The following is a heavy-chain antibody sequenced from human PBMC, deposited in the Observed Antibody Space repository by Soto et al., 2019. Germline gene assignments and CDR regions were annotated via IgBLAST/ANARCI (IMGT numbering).Heavy chain of an antibody. CDR1: GFTFSSYA. CDR3: ARRGSGSDYDY. Sequence: EVQLLESGGGLVQPGGSLRLSCAASGFTFSSYAMRWVRQAPVKGLEWVSAISGSGDSTYYAASVKGRFTISRDNSKNTLYLQMNGLRAEDTAVYYCARRGSGSDYDYWGQGTLVTVSS. CDR2: ISGSGDST. J-gene: IGHJ4*02. D-gene: IGHD1-26*01. V-gene: IGHV3-23*01.